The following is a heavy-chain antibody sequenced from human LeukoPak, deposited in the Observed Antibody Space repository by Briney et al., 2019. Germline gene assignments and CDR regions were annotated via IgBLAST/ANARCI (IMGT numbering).Heavy chain of an antibody. V-gene: IGHV3-74*01. CDR1: GLTLSSYE. J-gene: IGHJ1*01. Sequence: PGGSLRLSCAASGLTLSSYEMHWVRQAPGKGRGWVSRMNSDGSKTGYADSVKGGFSSSTENAKNTMYMQMSRLIAEDTAIYYCARELLREVTLDHWGQGTLVTVSS. CDR3: ARELLREVTLDH. CDR2: MNSDGSKT. D-gene: IGHD2-21*02.